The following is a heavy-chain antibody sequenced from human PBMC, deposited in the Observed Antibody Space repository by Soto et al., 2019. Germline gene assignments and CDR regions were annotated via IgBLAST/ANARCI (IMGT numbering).Heavy chain of an antibody. D-gene: IGHD6-19*01. Sequence: QVQLTESGGGLVKPGGSLRLSCAASGFTFSGLYMSWIRQAPGKGLEWVSCIDSSGVKKYYAESVRGRFTISRDNAKNSLYLQRNSRRAEDTAVYYCARDRGAVTGDYFDYSGQGTLVTVSS. CDR1: GFTFSGLY. CDR3: ARDRGAVTGDYFDY. J-gene: IGHJ4*02. V-gene: IGHV3-11*01. CDR2: IDSSGVKK.